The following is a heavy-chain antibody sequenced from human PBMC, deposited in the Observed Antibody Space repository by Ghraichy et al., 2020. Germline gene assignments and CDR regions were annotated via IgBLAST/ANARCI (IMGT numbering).Heavy chain of an antibody. J-gene: IGHJ6*02. CDR1: RFNFSNYA. CDR2: ISGSGGST. Sequence: GESLNISCAASRFNFSNYAMTWVRQAPGKGLEWVSAISGSGGSTYYADSGKGRFTISRDNSKNTLYLQMNSLRAEDMAVYYCAKLFPRIVVVPAAGMDVWGQGTTVTVSS. CDR3: AKLFPRIVVVPAAGMDV. V-gene: IGHV3-23*01. D-gene: IGHD2-2*01.